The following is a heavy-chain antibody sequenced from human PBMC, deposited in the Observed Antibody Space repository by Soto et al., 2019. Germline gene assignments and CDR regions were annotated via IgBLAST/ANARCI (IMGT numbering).Heavy chain of an antibody. CDR2: ISGSGVST. Sequence: GGSLRLSCAASGFTFSSYAMSWVRQAPGKGLEWVSAISGSGVSTYYADSVKGRFTISRDNAKNTLYLQMNSLTDEDTAVYYCARAEYSNSWYVYWGQGTLVTVSS. CDR3: ARAEYSNSWYVY. J-gene: IGHJ4*02. V-gene: IGHV3-23*01. D-gene: IGHD6-13*01. CDR1: GFTFSSYA.